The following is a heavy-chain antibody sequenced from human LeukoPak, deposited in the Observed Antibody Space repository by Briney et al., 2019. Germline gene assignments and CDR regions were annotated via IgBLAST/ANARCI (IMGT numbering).Heavy chain of an antibody. CDR2: ITTGGSSI. CDR3: ARDGFLFDWSLA. J-gene: IGHJ5*02. Sequence: GGSLRLSCAASGFTFSAYAMAWVRQAPGKGLECVSHITTGGSSIFYADSVKGRFTISRDNAKNSLYLQMNSLRAEDTAVYYCARDGFLFDWSLAWGQGTLVTVSS. D-gene: IGHD3-9*01. V-gene: IGHV3-48*01. CDR1: GFTFSAYA.